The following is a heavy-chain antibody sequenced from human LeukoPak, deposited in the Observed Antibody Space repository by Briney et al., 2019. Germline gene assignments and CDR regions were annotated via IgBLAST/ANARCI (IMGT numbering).Heavy chain of an antibody. Sequence: ASVKVSCKASGYTFTSYYMHWVRQAPGQGLEWMGIINPSGGSTSYAQKFQGRVTMTRDTSTSTVYMELGSLRSEDTAVYYCARNTETAIPLPYYFDYWGQGTLVTVSS. CDR1: GYTFTSYY. CDR2: INPSGGST. J-gene: IGHJ4*02. CDR3: ARNTETAIPLPYYFDY. D-gene: IGHD2-21*02. V-gene: IGHV1-46*01.